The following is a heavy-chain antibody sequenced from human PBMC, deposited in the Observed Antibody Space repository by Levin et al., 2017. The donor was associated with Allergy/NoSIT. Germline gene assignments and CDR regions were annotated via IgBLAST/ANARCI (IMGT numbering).Heavy chain of an antibody. CDR2: INNDDGSTT. J-gene: IGHJ3*02. CDR3: ARGGFNHAFDI. Sequence: PSETLSLTCVGSGFTFNLXWMHWXXXXXXKGLEWVSRINNDDGSTTVYVDSVKGRFTISRDNAKNTLFLQMSSLRGDDTAVYYCARGGFNHAFDIWGQGTMVTVSP. D-gene: IGHD2-15*01. V-gene: IGHV3-74*01. CDR1: GFTFNLXW.